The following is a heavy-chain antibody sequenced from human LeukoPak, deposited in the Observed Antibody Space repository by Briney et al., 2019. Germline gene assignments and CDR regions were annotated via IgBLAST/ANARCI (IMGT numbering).Heavy chain of an antibody. V-gene: IGHV4-59*01. CDR1: GGSISSYY. Sequence: SETLSLTCTVSGGSISSYYWSWIRQPPGKGLEWIGYIYYSGSTNYNPSLKSRVTISVDTSKNQFSLKLSSVTAADTAVYYCARDGYVYSSSWYDYWGQGTLVTVSS. D-gene: IGHD6-13*01. CDR2: IYYSGST. J-gene: IGHJ4*02. CDR3: ARDGYVYSSSWYDY.